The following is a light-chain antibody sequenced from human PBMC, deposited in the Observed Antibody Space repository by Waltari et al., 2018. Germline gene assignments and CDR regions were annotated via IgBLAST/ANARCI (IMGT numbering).Light chain of an antibody. J-gene: IGLJ2*01. V-gene: IGLV2-14*03. CDR1: SSYIGPYHY. CDR2: DVS. CDR3: SSYTSTSTPVV. Sequence: QSALTQPASVSGSPGRSITISCTRTSSYIGPYHYLSCYQQHPGKDPKLMIYDVSNRPSGVSNRFSGSKSGNTASLTISGLQADDEADYYCSSYTSTSTPVVFGGGTKLTVL.